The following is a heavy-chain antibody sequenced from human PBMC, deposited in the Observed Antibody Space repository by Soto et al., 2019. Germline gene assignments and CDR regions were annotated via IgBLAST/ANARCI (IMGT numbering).Heavy chain of an antibody. CDR1: GFTFSSYA. CDR3: AKNYYFDY. J-gene: IGHJ4*02. V-gene: IGHV3-23*01. CDR2: FSRSGDSA. Sequence: GGSLRLSCAASGFTFSSYAMSWARQAPGKGLVWVSCFSRSGDSAYYADSVKGRFTISRDNSKNTLYLQMNSLRAEDTAVYYCAKNYYFDYWGQGTLVTVSS.